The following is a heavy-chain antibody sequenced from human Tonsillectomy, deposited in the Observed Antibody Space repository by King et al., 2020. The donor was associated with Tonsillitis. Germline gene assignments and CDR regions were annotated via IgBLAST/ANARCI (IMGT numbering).Heavy chain of an antibody. CDR3: ARLNGASFDF. Sequence: VQLVESGGGFVQPGGSLRLSCAASGFTFSSYDMHWVRQPTGKGLEWVSGIVTSGDTYYAGSVKGRFTNSRENAKNSLYLQMNNLRAGDTAVYYCARLNGASFDFWGQGTLVTVSS. J-gene: IGHJ4*02. D-gene: IGHD1-26*01. CDR2: IVTSGDT. V-gene: IGHV3-13*01. CDR1: GFTFSSYD.